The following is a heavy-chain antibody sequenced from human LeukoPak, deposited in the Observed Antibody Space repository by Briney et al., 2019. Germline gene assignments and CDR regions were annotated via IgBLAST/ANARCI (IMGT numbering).Heavy chain of an antibody. D-gene: IGHD6-13*01. CDR2: FDPEDGET. CDR1: GYTLTELS. V-gene: IGHV1-24*01. CDR3: ANGYSSSWYADAFDI. Sequence: ASVKVSCKVSGYTLTELSMHWVRQAPGKGLEWMGGFDPEDGETIYAQKFQGRVTMTEDTSTDTAYMELSSLRSEDTAVYYCANGYSSSWYADAFDIWGQGTMVTVSS. J-gene: IGHJ3*02.